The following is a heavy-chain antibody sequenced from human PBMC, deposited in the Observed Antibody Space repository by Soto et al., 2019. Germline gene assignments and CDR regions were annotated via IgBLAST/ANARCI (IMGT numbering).Heavy chain of an antibody. CDR1: GGTFSSSA. CDR2: IIPTCGTA. CDR3: ARSKTAGHRGFEI. V-gene: IGHV1-69*06. J-gene: IGHJ3*02. D-gene: IGHD6-19*01. Sequence: QVQLVQSGAEMREPGSSVKVSCKASGGTFSSSAINWLRQAPGQGPERMGGIIPTCGTANYIKKFRGRVTNTEDTPKSTAYMELSSRTSEEYATYFCARSKTAGHRGFEIWGQGKMVTVSS.